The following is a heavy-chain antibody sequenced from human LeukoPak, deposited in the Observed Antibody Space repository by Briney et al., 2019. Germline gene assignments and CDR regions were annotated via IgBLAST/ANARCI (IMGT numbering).Heavy chain of an antibody. CDR1: GFTFSPYW. Sequence: GGSLRLSCAASGFTFSPYWMSWVRQAPGKGLEWVASIRQDGSEKYYVDSVKGRFTTSRDNAKNSLFLQMSSLRAEDTAVYNCARGSMSRNHLYIDYWGQGTLVTVSS. V-gene: IGHV3-7*01. D-gene: IGHD2/OR15-2a*01. J-gene: IGHJ4*02. CDR2: IRQDGSEK. CDR3: ARGSMSRNHLYIDY.